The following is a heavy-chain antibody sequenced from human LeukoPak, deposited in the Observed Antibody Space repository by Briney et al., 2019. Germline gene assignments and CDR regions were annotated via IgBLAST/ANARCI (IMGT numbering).Heavy chain of an antibody. Sequence: GASVKVSCKASGYIFATYTIHWVRQAPGQRLEWMGWINAGNGNIKYSQKSQGRVTITRDTSASTAYMELSSLRSEDTAVYYCARVETATLGYWGQGTLVTVSS. J-gene: IGHJ4*02. CDR2: INAGNGNI. CDR3: ARVETATLGY. CDR1: GYIFATYT. D-gene: IGHD5-18*01. V-gene: IGHV1-3*01.